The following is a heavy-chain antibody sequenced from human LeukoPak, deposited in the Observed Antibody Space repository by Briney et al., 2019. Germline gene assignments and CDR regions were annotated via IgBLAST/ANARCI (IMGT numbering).Heavy chain of an antibody. D-gene: IGHD2-15*01. CDR1: GGSISSGGYY. CDR3: AREIQTNCSGGNCYFYYFDY. Sequence: SQTLSLTCTVSGGSISSGGYYWSWIRQHPGKGLEWIVYIYYSGSTNYNPSLRSRVSISVDTFKNQFSLKLSSVTAADTAVYYCAREIQTNCSGGNCYFYYFDYWGQGTLVTVSS. V-gene: IGHV4-31*03. CDR2: IYYSGST. J-gene: IGHJ4*02.